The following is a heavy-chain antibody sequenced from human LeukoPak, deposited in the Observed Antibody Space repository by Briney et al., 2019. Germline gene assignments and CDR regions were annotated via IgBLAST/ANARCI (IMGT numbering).Heavy chain of an antibody. D-gene: IGHD5-18*01. CDR2: INHSVST. J-gene: IGHJ4*02. Sequence: SSATLSLTCAAYGGPFSDYYWSWIRQPPGKGLEWIGEINHSVSTNYDPSIKSRVTISVDTSKNQFSLKLSSVTAADTAVYYCARDRRYSYGSYYFDYWGQGTLVTVSS. CDR1: GGPFSDYY. CDR3: ARDRRYSYGSYYFDY. V-gene: IGHV4-34*01.